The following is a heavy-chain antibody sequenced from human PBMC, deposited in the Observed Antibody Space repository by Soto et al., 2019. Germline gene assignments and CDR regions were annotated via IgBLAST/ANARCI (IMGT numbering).Heavy chain of an antibody. CDR2: INPSGGST. D-gene: IGHD3-16*01. CDR1: GYTFTSYF. Sequence: ASVKVSCKASGYTFTSYFMHWVRQAPGQGLEWMGIINPSGGSTSYAQKFQGRVTMTRDTSTSTVYMELSSLRSEDTAVYYCARDLWSTFGGVRHYYGLDVWGQGTTVTVSS. CDR3: ARDLWSTFGGVRHYYGLDV. J-gene: IGHJ6*02. V-gene: IGHV1-46*03.